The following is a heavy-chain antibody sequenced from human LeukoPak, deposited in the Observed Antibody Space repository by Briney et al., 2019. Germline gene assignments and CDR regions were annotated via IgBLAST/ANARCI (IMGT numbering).Heavy chain of an antibody. J-gene: IGHJ5*02. CDR1: GYTFTSYG. CDR2: ISAYNGNT. V-gene: IGHV1-18*01. D-gene: IGHD3-22*01. Sequence: ASVKVSCKASGYTFTSYGISWVRQAPGQGLEWMGWISAYNGNTNYAQKFQGRVTMTRDTSISTAYMELSRLRSDDTAVCYCARIITLGFDPWGQGTLVTVSS. CDR3: ARIITLGFDP.